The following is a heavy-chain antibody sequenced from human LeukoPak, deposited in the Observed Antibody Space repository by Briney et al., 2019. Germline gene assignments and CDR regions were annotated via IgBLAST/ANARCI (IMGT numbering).Heavy chain of an antibody. CDR3: AKPGLFGY. D-gene: IGHD3-10*01. Sequence: GGSPRLSCADSGFTFSSYAMSWVRQAPGKGLEGVSTISGSGETTYYADSVKGRFTISRDNSKNTLYLQMNSLRAEDTAVYYCAKPGLFGYWGQGNLVTVSS. CDR1: GFTFSSYA. CDR2: ISGSGETT. J-gene: IGHJ4*02. V-gene: IGHV3-23*01.